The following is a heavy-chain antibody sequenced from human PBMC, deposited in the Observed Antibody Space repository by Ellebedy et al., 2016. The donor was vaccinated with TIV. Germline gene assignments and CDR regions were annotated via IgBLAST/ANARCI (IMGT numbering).Heavy chain of an antibody. CDR3: AREDYFDS. Sequence: GESLKISXVASGFNFINSWMTWVRQTPGKGPEWVSSIGTSDTYIYYADSVKGRFTISRDNAKNSLYLQMNSLTAEDTAMYYCAREDYFDSWGQGTLVTVSS. J-gene: IGHJ4*02. CDR1: GFNFINSW. CDR2: IGTSDTYI. V-gene: IGHV3-21*01.